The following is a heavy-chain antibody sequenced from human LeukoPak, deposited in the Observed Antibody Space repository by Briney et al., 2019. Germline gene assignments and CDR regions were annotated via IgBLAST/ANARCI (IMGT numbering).Heavy chain of an antibody. J-gene: IGHJ6*03. V-gene: IGHV4-59*01. CDR1: GGSISSYY. D-gene: IGHD3-10*01. CDR3: AKGVYGSASYPHYYYYYMDV. CDR2: IYYSGST. Sequence: PSETLSLTCTVSGGSISSYYWSWIRQPPGKGLEWIGYIYYSGSTNYNPSLKSRVTISVDTSKNQFSLKLSSVTAADTAVYYRAKGVYGSASYPHYYYYYMDVWGKGTTVTVSS.